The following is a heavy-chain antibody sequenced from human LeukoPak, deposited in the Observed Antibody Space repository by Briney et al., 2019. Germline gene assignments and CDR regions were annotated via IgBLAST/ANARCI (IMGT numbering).Heavy chain of an antibody. CDR1: GFTVSSNS. D-gene: IGHD3-10*01. CDR3: ARDPGGFPFDY. V-gene: IGHV3-53*01. J-gene: IGHJ4*02. Sequence: GGSLRLSCTVSGFTVSSNSMSWVRQAPGKGLEWVSFIYSDNTHYSDSVKGRFTISRDNSKNTLYLQMNSLRAEDTAVYYCARDPGGFPFDYWGQGTLVTVSS. CDR2: IYSDNT.